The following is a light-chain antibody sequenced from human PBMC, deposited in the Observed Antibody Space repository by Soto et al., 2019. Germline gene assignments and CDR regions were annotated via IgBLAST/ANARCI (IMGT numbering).Light chain of an antibody. V-gene: IGKV3-15*01. CDR1: QSISSN. Sequence: EIVMTQSPATLSVSPGEGATLSCRASQSISSNLAWYQQKPGQAPKLLIYGASTRATGFPARFSGSGSGTEFPLPISSLQFEDFAVYYCQQYNAWPLTFGGGPKVDVK. CDR2: GAS. CDR3: QQYNAWPLT. J-gene: IGKJ4*01.